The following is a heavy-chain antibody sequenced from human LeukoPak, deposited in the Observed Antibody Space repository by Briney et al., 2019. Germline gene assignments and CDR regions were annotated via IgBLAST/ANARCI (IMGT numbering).Heavy chain of an antibody. CDR3: AKVVGPTTPPSDY. V-gene: IGHV3-30*18. CDR1: GFTFSSYG. CDR2: ISYDGSNK. D-gene: IGHD1-26*01. Sequence: GGSLRLSCAASGFTFSSYGMHWVRQAPGKGLEGVAVISYDGSNKYYADSVKGRFTISRDNSKNTLYLQMHSLSAEDTAVYYCAKVVGPTTPPSDYWGQGTLVTVSS. J-gene: IGHJ4*02.